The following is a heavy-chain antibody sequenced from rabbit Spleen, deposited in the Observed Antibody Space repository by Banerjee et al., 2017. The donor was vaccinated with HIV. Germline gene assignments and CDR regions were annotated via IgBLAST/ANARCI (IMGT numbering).Heavy chain of an antibody. CDR1: GFSFSSSYC. J-gene: IGHJ4*01. D-gene: IGHD8-1*01. CDR2: IHGASQSWT. CDR3: ARTYSNYNWAVDL. V-gene: IGHV1S45*01. Sequence: QEQLVESGGGLVQPEGSLTLTCTASGFSFSSSYCMCWVRQAPGKGLEWIACIHGASQSWTYYANWAKGRFTISKTSSTTVTLQMPSLTAADTATYFCARTYSNYNWAVDLWGPGTLVTVS.